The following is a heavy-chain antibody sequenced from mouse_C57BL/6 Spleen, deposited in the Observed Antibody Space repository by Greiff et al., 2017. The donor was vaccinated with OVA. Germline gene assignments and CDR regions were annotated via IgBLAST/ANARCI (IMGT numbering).Heavy chain of an antibody. Sequence: EVLLVESGGGLVKPGGSLKLSCAASGFTFSSYAMSWVRQTPEKRLEWVAPISDGGSYTYYPDNVKGRFTISRDNAKNNPYLQMSHLKSEDTAMYYCARANYDHYLDYWGQGTTLTVSS. CDR1: GFTFSSYA. J-gene: IGHJ2*01. CDR3: ARANYDHYLDY. D-gene: IGHD2-4*01. CDR2: ISDGGSYT. V-gene: IGHV5-4*01.